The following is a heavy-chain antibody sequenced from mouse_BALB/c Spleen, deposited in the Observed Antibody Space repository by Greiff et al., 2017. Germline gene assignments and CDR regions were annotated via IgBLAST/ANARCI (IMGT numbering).Heavy chain of an antibody. J-gene: IGHJ2*01. V-gene: IGHV14-4*02. Sequence: VQLQQSGAELVRSGASVKLSCTASGFNIKDYYMHWVKQRPEQGLEWIGWIDPENGDTEYAPKFQGKATMTADTSSNTAYLQLSSLTSEDTAVYYCNVHYYGSSSGYWGQGTTLTVSS. CDR3: NVHYYGSSSGY. D-gene: IGHD1-1*01. CDR2: IDPENGDT. CDR1: GFNIKDYY.